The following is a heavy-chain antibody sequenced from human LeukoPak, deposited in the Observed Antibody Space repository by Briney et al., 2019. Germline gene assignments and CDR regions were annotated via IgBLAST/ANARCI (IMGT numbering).Heavy chain of an antibody. V-gene: IGHV4-34*01. D-gene: IGHD3-10*01. CDR2: INHSGST. CDR1: GGSFSGYY. Sequence: ASETLSLTCAVYGGSFSGYYWSWIRQPPGKGLEWIGEINHSGSTNYNPSLKSRVTISVDTSKNQFSLKLSSVTAADTAVYYCASHDYYGSGHQALGEKAENFDYWGQGTLVTVSS. CDR3: ASHDYYGSGHQALGEKAENFDY. J-gene: IGHJ4*02.